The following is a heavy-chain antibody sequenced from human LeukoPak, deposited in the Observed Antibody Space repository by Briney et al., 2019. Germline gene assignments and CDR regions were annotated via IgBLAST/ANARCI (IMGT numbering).Heavy chain of an antibody. CDR2: INQSGDT. V-gene: IGHV4-34*01. J-gene: IGHJ3*01. Sequence: SETLSLTCAVYGGSLSDYNWGWFRQPPGKGLEWIGEINQSGDTHDNPSLKSRVTISLDSSKNQFSLNLRSVTAADTAVYYCARVLRYGAVVATDAFDVWGQGTRVTVSS. CDR3: ARVLRYGAVVATDAFDV. D-gene: IGHD4-23*01. CDR1: GGSLSDYN.